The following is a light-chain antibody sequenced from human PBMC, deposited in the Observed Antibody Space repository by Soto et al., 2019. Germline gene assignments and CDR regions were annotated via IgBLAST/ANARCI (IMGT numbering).Light chain of an antibody. V-gene: IGKV3-20*01. CDR3: PLYGIALFR. Sequence: MLTLSLVAVSLSTRERATLSGMAGQSVASSDLALYLHKPGQTPRLLIYDASSRATGIPDRISGSGSGTDFTLTISRLEAEDFVVYYCPLYGIALFRFGHGGKVDI. CDR1: QSVASSD. CDR2: DAS. J-gene: IGKJ3*01.